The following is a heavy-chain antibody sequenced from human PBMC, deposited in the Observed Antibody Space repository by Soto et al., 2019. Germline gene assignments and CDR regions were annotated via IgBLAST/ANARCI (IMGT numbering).Heavy chain of an antibody. J-gene: IGHJ3*02. V-gene: IGHV4-4*07. CDR1: GGSFSNSY. D-gene: IGHD2-21*02. CDR3: ARAPLRTTIPKDAFDI. Sequence: SETLSLTCSVSGGSFSNSYWTWIRQPAGKRLEWIGRIYTSGTTNYNPPLKSQITLSLDKTKSQFSLKLTTVTAADTAVYYCARAPLRTTIPKDAFDIWGQGTMVT. CDR2: IYTSGTT.